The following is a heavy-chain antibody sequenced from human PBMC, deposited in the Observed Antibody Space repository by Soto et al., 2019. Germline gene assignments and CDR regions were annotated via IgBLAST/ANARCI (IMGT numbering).Heavy chain of an antibody. V-gene: IGHV1-18*01. Sequence: GASVKGSWKAAGYGFTASGITWVRQAPGQGLEWMGWISTYNGNTNYAQKLQDRVTLTTNTSTSTAYMELRSLRSDDTAVYYCARRLYGDYDYWGQGTLVTVSS. J-gene: IGHJ4*02. CDR2: ISTYNGNT. D-gene: IGHD4-17*01. CDR1: GYGFTASG. CDR3: ARRLYGDYDY.